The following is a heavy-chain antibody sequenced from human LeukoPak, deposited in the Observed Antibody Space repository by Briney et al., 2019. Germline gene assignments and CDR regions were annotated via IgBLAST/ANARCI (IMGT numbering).Heavy chain of an antibody. J-gene: IGHJ6*03. V-gene: IGHV3-9*01. CDR1: GFSFADAT. CDR3: AKVPYMDV. Sequence: GGSLRLSCAASGFSFADATMHWVRQVPGMGLEWVSGINWNSGTMGYADSVKGRFTVSRDNAKNSLYLQMNSLKTEDTALYYCAKVPYMDVWGKGTTVTVSS. CDR2: INWNSGTM.